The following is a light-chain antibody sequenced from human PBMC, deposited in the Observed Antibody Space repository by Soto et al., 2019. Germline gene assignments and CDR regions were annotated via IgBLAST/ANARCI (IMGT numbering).Light chain of an antibody. Sequence: EFVLTQSPGTLSLSPGDRATLSRRASQSVSSNFLAWYQQKPGQAPRLLIYGASIRATGIPDRFSGSGSGTDFTLTIRRLEPEDFAMYFCHQYGSSPRTFGQGTKVEIK. J-gene: IGKJ1*01. CDR2: GAS. V-gene: IGKV3-20*01. CDR1: QSVSSNF. CDR3: HQYGSSPRT.